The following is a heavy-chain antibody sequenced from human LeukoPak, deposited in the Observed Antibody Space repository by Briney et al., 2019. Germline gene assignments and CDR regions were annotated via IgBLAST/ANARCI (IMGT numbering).Heavy chain of an antibody. V-gene: IGHV3-21*01. J-gene: IGHJ4*02. CDR3: ARDDYYGSGSYYFDY. CDR2: ISSSSSYI. CDR1: GFTFSSYG. Sequence: GGSLRLSCAASGFTFSSYGMNWVRQAPGKGLEWVSSISSSSSYIYYADSVKGRFTISRDNAKNSLYLQMNSLRAEDTAVYYCARDDYYGSGSYYFDYWGQGTLVTVSS. D-gene: IGHD3-10*01.